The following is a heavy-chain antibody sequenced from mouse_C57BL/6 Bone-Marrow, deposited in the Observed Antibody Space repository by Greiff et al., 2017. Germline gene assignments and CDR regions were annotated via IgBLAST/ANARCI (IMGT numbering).Heavy chain of an antibody. V-gene: IGHV3-6*01. Sequence: EVQLQESGPGLVKPSQSLSLTCSVTGYSITSGYYWNWIRPSPGNILEWMGFISYDGSNNSNPSLKNRISITRDTSKTQLYLKWNSVTTEDTATYYCARSRAYWGQGTLVTVSA. J-gene: IGHJ3*01. CDR3: ARSRAY. CDR2: ISYDGSN. CDR1: GYSITSGYY.